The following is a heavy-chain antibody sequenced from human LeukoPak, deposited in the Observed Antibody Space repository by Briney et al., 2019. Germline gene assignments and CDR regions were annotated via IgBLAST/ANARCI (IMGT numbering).Heavy chain of an antibody. CDR3: ARDLAAAAY. CDR2: ISSSSSSL. Sequence: GGTLILSCAASGFTFSSYSMNWVRQAPGKGLEWVSSISSSSSSLYYADSVKGRFTISRDNAKNSLYLQMNSLRAEDTAVYYCARDLAAAAYWGQGTLVTVSS. V-gene: IGHV3-21*01. D-gene: IGHD6-13*01. CDR1: GFTFSSYS. J-gene: IGHJ4*02.